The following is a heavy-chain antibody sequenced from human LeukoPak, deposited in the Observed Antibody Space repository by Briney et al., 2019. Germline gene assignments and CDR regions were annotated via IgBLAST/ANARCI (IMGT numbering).Heavy chain of an antibody. J-gene: IGHJ6*03. CDR1: GYTFTSYD. D-gene: IGHD5-12*01. CDR3: ARAGDSGSYYYYYYMDV. V-gene: IGHV1-8*01. CDR2: MNPNSGNT. Sequence: ASVKVSCKASGYTFTSYDINWVRQATGQGLEWMGWMNPNSGNTGYAQKFQGRVTMTRNTSISTAYMELSSLRSEDTAVYYCARAGDSGSYYYYYYMDVWGKGTTVTVTS.